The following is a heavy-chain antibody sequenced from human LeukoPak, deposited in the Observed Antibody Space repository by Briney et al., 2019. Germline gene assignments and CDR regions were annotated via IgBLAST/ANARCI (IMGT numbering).Heavy chain of an antibody. V-gene: IGHV4-59*01. CDR1: GGSISSYY. J-gene: IGHJ3*02. Sequence: KTAETLSLTCTVSGGSISSYYWSWIRQPPGKGLEWIGYIYYSGSTNYNPSLKSRVTISVDTSKNQFSLKLSSVTAADTAVYYCAGDSGSYDAFDIWGQGTMVTVSS. CDR2: IYYSGST. CDR3: AGDSGSYDAFDI. D-gene: IGHD1-26*01.